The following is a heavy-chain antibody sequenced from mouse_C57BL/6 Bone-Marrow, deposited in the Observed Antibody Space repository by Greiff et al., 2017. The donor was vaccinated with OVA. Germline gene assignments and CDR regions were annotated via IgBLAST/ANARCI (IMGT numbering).Heavy chain of an antibody. V-gene: IGHV5-6*02. CDR3: ARRGGRFAY. J-gene: IGHJ3*01. CDR1: GFTFSSYG. Sequence: EVKVVESGGDLVKPGGSLKLSCAASGFTFSSYGVSWVRQTPDKRLEWVATISSGGSYTYYPDSVKGRFTISRDNAKNTLYLQMSSLKSEDTAMYYCARRGGRFAYWGQGTLVTVSA. CDR2: ISSGGSYT.